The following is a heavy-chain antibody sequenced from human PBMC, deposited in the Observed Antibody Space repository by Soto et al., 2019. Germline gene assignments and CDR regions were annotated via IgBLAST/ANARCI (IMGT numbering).Heavy chain of an antibody. V-gene: IGHV3-74*03. CDR1: GFSFTHYR. CDR3: ARAGDWNYVQDL. Sequence: PXGCLRLSCAACGFSFTHYRIHWVRQPPGKGLEWVGRINSDGARIEYGDSVKGRFTISRDNAHNMVFLQMNSLTDEDSGIYFSARAGDWNYVQDLWGQGTLVTVSS. D-gene: IGHD1-7*01. J-gene: IGHJ4*02. CDR2: INSDGARI.